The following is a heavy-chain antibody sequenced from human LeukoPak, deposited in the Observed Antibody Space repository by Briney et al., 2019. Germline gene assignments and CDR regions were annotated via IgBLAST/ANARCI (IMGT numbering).Heavy chain of an antibody. V-gene: IGHV3-33*01. CDR3: ARDALDIVVVPAAIWAPHHDAFDI. Sequence: GGSLRLSCAASGFTFSSYGMHWVRQAPGKGREGVAVIGYDGSNKYYADSVKGRFTISRDNSKNTLYLQMNSLRAEDTAVYYCARDALDIVVVPAAIWAPHHDAFDIWRQGTMVTVSS. J-gene: IGHJ3*02. CDR1: GFTFSSYG. CDR2: IGYDGSNK. D-gene: IGHD2-2*02.